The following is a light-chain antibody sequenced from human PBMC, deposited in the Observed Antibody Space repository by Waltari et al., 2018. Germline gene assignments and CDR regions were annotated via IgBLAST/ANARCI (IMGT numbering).Light chain of an antibody. Sequence: EIVLPKSPGTLSLSPGERATPPCRASQSVSSSYLAWYQQKPGQAPRLLIYGASSRATGIPDRFSGSGSGTDFTLTISRLEPEDFAVYYCQQYGSSPLTFGQGTRLEIK. V-gene: IGKV3-20*01. CDR3: QQYGSSPLT. J-gene: IGKJ5*01. CDR2: GAS. CDR1: QSVSSSY.